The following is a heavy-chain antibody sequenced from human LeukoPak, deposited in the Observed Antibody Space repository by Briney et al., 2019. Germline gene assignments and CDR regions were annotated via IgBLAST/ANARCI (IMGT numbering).Heavy chain of an antibody. CDR3: AKGAPSSSSIFDF. Sequence: GGSLRLSCVASGFTFCHNAMAWVRQAPGKSLEWVSALSGSGGDTFYADSVKGRFTISRDNSKNTLYLQLSSLRPDDTAVYYCAKGAPSSSSIFDFWGPGTLVTVSS. V-gene: IGHV3-23*01. D-gene: IGHD6-6*01. CDR2: LSGSGGDT. CDR1: GFTFCHNA. J-gene: IGHJ4*02.